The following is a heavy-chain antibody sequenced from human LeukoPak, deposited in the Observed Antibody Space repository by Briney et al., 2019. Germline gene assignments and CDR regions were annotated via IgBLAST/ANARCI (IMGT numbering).Heavy chain of an antibody. V-gene: IGHV1-69*06. CDR2: IIPIFGTA. D-gene: IGHD3-3*01. Sequence: SVKVSCKASGGTFSSYAISWVRQAPGQGLEWMGGIIPIFGTATYAQKFQGRVTITADKSTSTAYMELSSLRSEDTAVYYCARTYYDFWSGRYYYYMDVWGKGTTVTVSS. J-gene: IGHJ6*03. CDR1: GGTFSSYA. CDR3: ARTYYDFWSGRYYYYMDV.